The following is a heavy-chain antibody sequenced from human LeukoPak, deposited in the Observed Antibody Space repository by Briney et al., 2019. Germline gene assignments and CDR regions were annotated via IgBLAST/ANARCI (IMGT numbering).Heavy chain of an antibody. D-gene: IGHD4-17*01. Sequence: ASVKASCKASGGTFSSYAISWVRQAPGQGLEWMGRIIPILGIANYAQKFQGRVTITADKSTSTAYMELSSLRSEDTAVYYCARDHGARYGDYGDWGQGTLVTVSS. CDR2: IIPILGIA. V-gene: IGHV1-69*04. CDR3: ARDHGARYGDYGD. CDR1: GGTFSSYA. J-gene: IGHJ4*02.